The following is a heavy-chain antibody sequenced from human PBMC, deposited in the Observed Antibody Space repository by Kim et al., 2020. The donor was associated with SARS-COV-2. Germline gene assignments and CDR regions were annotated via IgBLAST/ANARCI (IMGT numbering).Heavy chain of an antibody. Sequence: ASVKVSCRGSGYSFTNHAINWVRQAPGQGLEWMGWIDTSTGTPTYAQGFTGRFVFSLDTSVTTAYLQITSLKTEDTALYFCARDHCTNTSCFDPWGQGTLRTVSS. J-gene: IGHJ5*02. CDR1: GYSFTNHA. D-gene: IGHD2-8*01. CDR2: IDTSTGTP. CDR3: ARDHCTNTSCFDP. V-gene: IGHV7-4-1*02.